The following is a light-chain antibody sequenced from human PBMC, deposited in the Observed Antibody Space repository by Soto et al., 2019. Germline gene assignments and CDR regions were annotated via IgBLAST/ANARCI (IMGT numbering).Light chain of an antibody. Sequence: IVWTQAPATLSVSPGERGTLSCRASQSISHSLAWYQQRPGQAPRLLIYDASTRATGIPGRFSGSGSGTEFTLTISSLQSEDFAVYFCQQYDDWPPYTFGQGTKVDIK. CDR2: DAS. V-gene: IGKV3-15*01. J-gene: IGKJ2*01. CDR3: QQYDDWPPYT. CDR1: QSISHS.